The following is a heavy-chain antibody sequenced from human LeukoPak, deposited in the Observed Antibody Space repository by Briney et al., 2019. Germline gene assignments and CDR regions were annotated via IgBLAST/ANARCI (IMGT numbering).Heavy chain of an antibody. J-gene: IGHJ5*02. CDR3: ARDYGDYVPGGFDP. Sequence: ASVKVSCKASGYTFTGYYMHWVRQAPGQGLEWMGWINPNSGGTNYAQKFQGRVTMTRDTSISTAYMELSRLRSDDTAVYYCARDYGDYVPGGFDPWGQGTLVTVSS. CDR1: GYTFTGYY. D-gene: IGHD4-17*01. CDR2: INPNSGGT. V-gene: IGHV1-2*02.